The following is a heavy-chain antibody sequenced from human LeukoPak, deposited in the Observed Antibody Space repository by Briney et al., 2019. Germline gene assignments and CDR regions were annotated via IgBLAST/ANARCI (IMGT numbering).Heavy chain of an antibody. D-gene: IGHD3-10*01. V-gene: IGHV1-3*03. CDR2: INAGNGNT. CDR3: ARAMSTMVRGVISDYYYYYMDV. J-gene: IGHJ6*03. CDR1: GYTFTSYA. Sequence: GASVTVSCKASGYTFTSYAMHWVRQAPGQRLEWMGWINAGNGNTKYSQEFQGRVTITADESTSTAYMELSSLRSEDTAVYYCARAMSTMVRGVISDYYYYYMDVWGKGTTVTISS.